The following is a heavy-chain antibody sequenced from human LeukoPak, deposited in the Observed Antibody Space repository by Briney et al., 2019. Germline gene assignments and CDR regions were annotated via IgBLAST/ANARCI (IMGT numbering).Heavy chain of an antibody. CDR1: GFTFSSYW. CDR3: YGANAEH. CDR2: TNTDGSST. Sequence: GGSLRLSCAASGFTFSSYWMHWVRQAPGKGLAWVSGTNTDGSSTMYADSVKGRFTIARDNAKNTLYLQMNSLRAEDTAVYYCYGANAEHWGQGTLVTVSS. D-gene: IGHD4-23*01. V-gene: IGHV3-74*03. J-gene: IGHJ1*01.